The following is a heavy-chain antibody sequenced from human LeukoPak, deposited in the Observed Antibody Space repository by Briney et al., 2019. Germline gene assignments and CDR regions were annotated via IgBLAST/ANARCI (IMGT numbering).Heavy chain of an antibody. CDR1: GGSISSYY. CDR3: ARVGEQLEIDY. J-gene: IGHJ4*02. CDR2: IYYSGST. D-gene: IGHD6-13*01. Sequence: SETLSLTCTVSGGSISSYYWSWIRQPPGKGLEWIGYIYYSGSTNYNPSLKSRVTISVDTSKNQFSLKLSSVTAADTAVYYCARVGEQLEIDYWDQGTLVTVSS. V-gene: IGHV4-59*01.